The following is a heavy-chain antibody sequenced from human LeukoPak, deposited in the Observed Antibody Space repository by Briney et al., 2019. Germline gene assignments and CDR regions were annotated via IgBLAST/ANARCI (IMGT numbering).Heavy chain of an antibody. CDR3: ARGFYDSSGYSNCFDP. CDR1: GDSISSSY. CDR2: IYYTGTT. J-gene: IGHJ5*02. D-gene: IGHD3-22*01. Sequence: SETLSLTCTVSGDSISSSYWSWIRQPPGKTLEWIGYIYYTGTTNYNPSLKSRVTTSIGTSKNQFSLNLNSVTAADTAVYYCARGFYDSSGYSNCFDPWGQGTLVTVSS. V-gene: IGHV4-59*01.